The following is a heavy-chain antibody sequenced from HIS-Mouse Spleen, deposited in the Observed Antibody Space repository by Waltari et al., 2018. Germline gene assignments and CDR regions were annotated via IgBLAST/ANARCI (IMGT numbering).Heavy chain of an antibody. D-gene: IGHD2-15*01. CDR3: ARVGGFHSGGSALAFDI. Sequence: QVQLVQSGAEVKKPGASVKVSCKASGYTFTGYYMHWVRQAPGQGLEWKGWINPNSGGTNYAQKFQGRVTMTRDTSISTAYMELSRLRSDDTAVYYCARVGGFHSGGSALAFDIWGQGTMVTVSS. CDR1: GYTFTGYY. J-gene: IGHJ3*02. CDR2: INPNSGGT. V-gene: IGHV1-2*02.